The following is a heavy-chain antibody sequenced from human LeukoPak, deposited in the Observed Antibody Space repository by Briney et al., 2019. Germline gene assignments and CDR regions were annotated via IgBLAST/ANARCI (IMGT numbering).Heavy chain of an antibody. CDR2: ISGNNDNP. V-gene: IGHV1-18*01. D-gene: IGHD2-2*01. CDR3: ARDGTSTDDY. J-gene: IGHJ4*02. Sequence: ASVRVSCKTSGYTFSNFGINWVRQAPGQGLEWMGWISGNNDNPNYGQKFQGRFTVTPDSSTSTAYMALRNLRFDDTAVYYCARDGTSTDDYWGQGTLVTVSS. CDR1: GYTFSNFG.